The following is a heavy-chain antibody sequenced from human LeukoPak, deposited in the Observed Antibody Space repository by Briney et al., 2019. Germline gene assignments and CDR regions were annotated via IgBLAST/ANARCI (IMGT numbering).Heavy chain of an antibody. D-gene: IGHD3-10*01. Sequence: GGSLRLSCTASGFNFSTYWMTWVRQVPGKGLEWVANIKEDGSEIYYVDAVKGRFSISRDNAKTSFLQMHSLSVADTGLYYCVTDQTGRHPYFFDYWGQGTLVTVSS. CDR3: VTDQTGRHPYFFDY. V-gene: IGHV3-7*01. CDR1: GFNFSTYW. CDR2: IKEDGSEI. J-gene: IGHJ4*02.